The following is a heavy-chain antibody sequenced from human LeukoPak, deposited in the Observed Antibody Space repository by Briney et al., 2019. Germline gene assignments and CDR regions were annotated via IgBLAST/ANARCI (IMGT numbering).Heavy chain of an antibody. D-gene: IGHD6-13*01. Sequence: APVKVSCKASGYTFTGNYIHWVRQAPGQGLEWMGRSNPNSGGTNYAQKFQGRVTMTRDTSASTVYMELSRLRSDDTAVYYCAREVGYSSSWFGRFDPWGQGTLVTVSS. CDR3: AREVGYSSSWFGRFDP. CDR1: GYTFTGNY. CDR2: SNPNSGGT. J-gene: IGHJ5*02. V-gene: IGHV1-2*06.